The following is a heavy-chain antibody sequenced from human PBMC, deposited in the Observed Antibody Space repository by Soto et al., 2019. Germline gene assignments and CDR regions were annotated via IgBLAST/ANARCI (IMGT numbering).Heavy chain of an antibody. Sequence: SETLSLTCTISGGAIGSHYWTWIRQPAGKGLEWIGRIYSSGSTQSNPALQNRVTMSLDTYKKQFSLRLKSGTAADTAVYYCATGQRFSDWFEPWGKGTLVTVS. J-gene: IGHJ5*02. CDR3: ATGQRFSDWFEP. V-gene: IGHV4-4*07. CDR1: GGAIGSHY. D-gene: IGHD3-3*01. CDR2: IYSSGST.